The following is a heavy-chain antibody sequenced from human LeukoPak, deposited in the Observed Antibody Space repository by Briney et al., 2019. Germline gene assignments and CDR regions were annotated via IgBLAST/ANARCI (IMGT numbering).Heavy chain of an antibody. CDR1: GGSISSSSYY. V-gene: IGHV4-39*07. Sequence: SETLSLTCTVSGGSISSSSYYWGWIRQPPGKGLEWIGSIYYSGSTYYNPSLKSRVTISVDTSKNQFSLKLSSVTAADTAVYYCARGDTMIVVVIDAFDIWGQGTMVTVSS. CDR3: ARGDTMIVVVIDAFDI. CDR2: IYYSGST. J-gene: IGHJ3*02. D-gene: IGHD3-22*01.